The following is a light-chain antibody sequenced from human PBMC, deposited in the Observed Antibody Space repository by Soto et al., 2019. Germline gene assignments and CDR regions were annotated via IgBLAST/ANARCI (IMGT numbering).Light chain of an antibody. CDR1: SSDVGAYDY. CDR2: EVS. Sequence: QSVLTQPASVSGSPGQSITISCTGTSSDVGAYDYVSWYQHPPGKAPKLIIYEVSNRPSGVSNRFSGSKSGNTASLTISGIQAEDEADYYCSSYASNNILYVFGTGTKATV. CDR3: SSYASNNILYV. J-gene: IGLJ1*01. V-gene: IGLV2-14*01.